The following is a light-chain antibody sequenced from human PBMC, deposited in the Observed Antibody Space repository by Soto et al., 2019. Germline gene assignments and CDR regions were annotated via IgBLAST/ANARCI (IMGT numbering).Light chain of an antibody. Sequence: EIVMTQSPATLSVSPGERATLSCRASQSVSSNLAWYQQKPGQAPRLLIYGASTKATGIPARFSGSGSGTDFPLTICSLQSEDFAVYYCQQYNNWPLWTFGHGTKVEIK. V-gene: IGKV3-15*01. CDR3: QQYNNWPLWT. J-gene: IGKJ1*01. CDR2: GAS. CDR1: QSVSSN.